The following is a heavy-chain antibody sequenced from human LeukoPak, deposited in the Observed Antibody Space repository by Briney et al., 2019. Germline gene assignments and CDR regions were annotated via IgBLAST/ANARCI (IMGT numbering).Heavy chain of an antibody. CDR1: GYTFTSYG. V-gene: IGHV1-18*01. Sequence: ASVKVSCKASGYTFTSYGISWGRRAPGQGLEWMGWISAYNGNTNYAQKLQGRVTMTTDTSTSTAYMELRSLRSDDTAVYYCARVRQLPYYYYYMDVWGKGTTVTVSS. J-gene: IGHJ6*03. CDR3: ARVRQLPYYYYYMDV. D-gene: IGHD2-2*01. CDR2: ISAYNGNT.